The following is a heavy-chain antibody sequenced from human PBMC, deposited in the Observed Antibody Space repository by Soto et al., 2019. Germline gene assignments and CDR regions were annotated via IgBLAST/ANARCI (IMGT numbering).Heavy chain of an antibody. D-gene: IGHD3-10*01. J-gene: IGHJ5*02. V-gene: IGHV1-58*01. CDR3: ALWFGELSWFDP. CDR1: GFTFTSSA. Sequence: GASVKVSCKASGFTFTSSAVQWVRQARGQRLEWIGWIVVGSGNTNYAQKFQERVTITRDMSTSTAYMELRSLRSDDTAVYYCALWFGELSWFDPWGPGTPVTASS. CDR2: IVVGSGNT.